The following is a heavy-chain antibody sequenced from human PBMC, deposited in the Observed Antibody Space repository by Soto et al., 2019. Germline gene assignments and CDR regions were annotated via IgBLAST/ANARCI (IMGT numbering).Heavy chain of an antibody. CDR1: GFAVSSKY. CDR3: VQTTGWPGFDF. Sequence: EVQLVESGGGWIQPGGSLRLSCAASGFAVSSKYMTWVRQAPGKGLEWVSVIYGGGTTYYADSVKGRFTISRDTSKNTLYLQMNSLRAEDTAVYYCVQTTGWPGFDFWGQGTLVTGSS. D-gene: IGHD6-19*01. V-gene: IGHV3-53*01. CDR2: IYGGGTT. J-gene: IGHJ4*02.